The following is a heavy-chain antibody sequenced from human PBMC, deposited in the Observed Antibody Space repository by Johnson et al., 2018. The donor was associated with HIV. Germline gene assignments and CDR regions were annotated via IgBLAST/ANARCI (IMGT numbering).Heavy chain of an antibody. CDR3: ARDRAWNYEGAFDV. CDR2: INWNGGST. V-gene: IGHV3-20*04. Sequence: VQLVESGGGVVRPGGSLRLSCAASGFTFDDYGMSWVLQAPGKGLEWVSGINWNGGSTGYADSVKGRFPISRDNAKNSLYLQMNSLSAEDTAVYYCARDRAWNYEGAFDVWGQGTMVTVSS. D-gene: IGHD1-7*01. CDR1: GFTFDDYG. J-gene: IGHJ3*01.